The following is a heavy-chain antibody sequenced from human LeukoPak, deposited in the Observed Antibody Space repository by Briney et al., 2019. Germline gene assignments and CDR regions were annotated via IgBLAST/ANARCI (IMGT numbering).Heavy chain of an antibody. D-gene: IGHD3-22*01. J-gene: IGHJ4*02. CDR2: ISSSGSTI. Sequence: PGGSLRLSCAASVFTFSSYEMNWVRQAPGKGLEWVSYISSSGSTIYYADSVKGRFTISRDNAKNSLYLQMNSLRAEDTAVYYCARWVVSGYYLLDYWGQGTLVTVSS. V-gene: IGHV3-48*03. CDR1: VFTFSSYE. CDR3: ARWVVSGYYLLDY.